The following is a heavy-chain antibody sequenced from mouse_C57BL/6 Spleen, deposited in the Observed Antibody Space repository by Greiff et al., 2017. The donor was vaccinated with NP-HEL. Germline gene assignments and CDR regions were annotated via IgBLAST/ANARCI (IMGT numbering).Heavy chain of an antibody. V-gene: IGHV1-69*01. CDR3: AVADYGNYGDY. Sequence: VKLQQPGAELVMPGASVKLSCKASGYTFTSYWMHWVKQRPGQGLEWIGEIDPSDSYTNYNQKFKGKSTLTVDKSSSTAYMQLSSLTSEDSAVYYCAVADYGNYGDYWGQGTTLTVSS. CDR1: GYTFTSYW. CDR2: IDPSDSYT. D-gene: IGHD2-1*01. J-gene: IGHJ2*01.